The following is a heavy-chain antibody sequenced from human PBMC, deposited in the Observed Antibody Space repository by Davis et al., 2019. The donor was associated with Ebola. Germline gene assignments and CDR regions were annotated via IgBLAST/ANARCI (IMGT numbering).Heavy chain of an antibody. CDR3: ARAGGGYSYSGIYYYGMDL. CDR1: AYTFISYY. J-gene: IGHJ6*04. D-gene: IGHD5-18*01. Sequence: ASVQVSCKASAYTFISYYFHWVRQAPGQGLEWMGIVNPSGGGTTYAQNFQGSVTTTRDTSTITLYIELSSLKSEDTAVYYCARAGGGYSYSGIYYYGMDLWGKGTTVTVSS. CDR2: VNPSGGGT. V-gene: IGHV1-46*01.